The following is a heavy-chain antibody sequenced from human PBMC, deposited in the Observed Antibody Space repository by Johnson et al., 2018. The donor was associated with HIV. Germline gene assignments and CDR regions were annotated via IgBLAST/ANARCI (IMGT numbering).Heavy chain of an antibody. V-gene: IGHV3-66*01. D-gene: IGHD3-3*01. CDR3: ARDLTYYNFWSGYWGDAFDI. CDR1: GFTFSSYD. J-gene: IGHJ3*02. CDR2: IYSGGST. Sequence: VQLVESGGGLVQPGGSLRLSCAASGFTFSSYDMHWVRQATGKGLEWVSVIYSGGSTYYADSVKGRFTISRDNSKNTLCLQMSSLRAEDAAVYYCARDLTYYNFWSGYWGDAFDIWGQGTMVTVSS.